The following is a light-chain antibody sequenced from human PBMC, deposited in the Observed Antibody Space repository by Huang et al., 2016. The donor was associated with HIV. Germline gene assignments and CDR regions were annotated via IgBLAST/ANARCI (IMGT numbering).Light chain of an antibody. CDR3: QQLNTYPLT. J-gene: IGKJ4*01. CDR2: SAS. CDR1: QGIRNY. Sequence: IQLTQSPSSLSASVGDRVTITCRASQGIRNYLAWYQQMPGKAPKLLISSASTLQVAVPPRFSGSGSGTDFTLTISSLQPEDFATYYCQQLNTYPLTFGGGTKVEIK. V-gene: IGKV1-9*01.